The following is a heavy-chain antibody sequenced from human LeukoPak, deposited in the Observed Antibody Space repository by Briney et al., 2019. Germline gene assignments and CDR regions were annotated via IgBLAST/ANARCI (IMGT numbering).Heavy chain of an antibody. J-gene: IGHJ4*02. CDR3: AKPRLGAGLAFFNY. V-gene: IGHV3-30*02. CDR2: IRYDGSNQ. CDR1: GLTFSTYD. D-gene: IGHD6-19*01. Sequence: PGGSLRLSCAASGLTFSTYDMHWVRQAPGEGLEWVTFIRYDGSNQYYADSVKGRSTISRDNSNNTLYLQMNSLRPEDTAVYYCAKPRLGAGLAFFNYWGQGTLVTVSS.